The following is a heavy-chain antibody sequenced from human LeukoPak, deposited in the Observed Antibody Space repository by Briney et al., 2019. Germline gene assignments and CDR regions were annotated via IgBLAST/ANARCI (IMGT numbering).Heavy chain of an antibody. Sequence: PGGSLRLSCAASGLTFSSYAMSWFRQAPGKGLEWVSVISASGASTGYADSVKGRFTISRDNSKNTLYLQMNSLRAEDTAVYYCAKGNYYFGSGTHDAFDIWGQGTMVTVSS. D-gene: IGHD3-10*01. CDR2: ISASGAST. V-gene: IGHV3-23*01. J-gene: IGHJ3*02. CDR1: GLTFSSYA. CDR3: AKGNYYFGSGTHDAFDI.